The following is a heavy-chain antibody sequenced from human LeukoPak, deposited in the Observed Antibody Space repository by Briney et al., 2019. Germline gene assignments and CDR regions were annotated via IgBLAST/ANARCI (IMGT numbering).Heavy chain of an antibody. V-gene: IGHV1-8*02. D-gene: IGHD3-3*01. Sequence: ASVEVSCKASGYTFTSYYMHWVRQAPGQGLEWMGWMNPNSGNTGYAQKFQGRVTMTRNTSISTAYMELSSLRSEDTAVYYCAREPPYYDFWSGYYIYYYYYGMDVWGQGTTVTVSS. J-gene: IGHJ6*02. CDR3: AREPPYYDFWSGYYIYYYYYGMDV. CDR1: GYTFTSYY. CDR2: MNPNSGNT.